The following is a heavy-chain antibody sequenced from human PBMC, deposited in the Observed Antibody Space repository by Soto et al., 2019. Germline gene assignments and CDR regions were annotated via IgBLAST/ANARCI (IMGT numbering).Heavy chain of an antibody. D-gene: IGHD1-26*01. V-gene: IGHV3-23*01. Sequence: PGGSLRLSCAASAFSFSTYAMAWVRQAPGKGLEWVSSIGNFGGDISYADSVKGWFTISRDNSKNTLYLQMDSLRAEDTAVYYCAKKYFGTYPFDYWGQGTLVTVSS. CDR2: IGNFGGDI. CDR3: AKKYFGTYPFDY. CDR1: AFSFSTYA. J-gene: IGHJ4*02.